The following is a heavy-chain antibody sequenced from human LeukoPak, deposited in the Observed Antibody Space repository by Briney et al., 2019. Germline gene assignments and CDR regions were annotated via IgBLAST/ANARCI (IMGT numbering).Heavy chain of an antibody. D-gene: IGHD2-21*02. CDR2: VFYNGNT. CDR3: SRTASLPPYYLDS. J-gene: IGHJ4*02. CDR1: DDSVSSGAYY. Sequence: SETLSLTCTVSDDSVSSGAYYWSWIRQHPGKGLEWIGYVFYNGNTFYNPSLESRLTISVDTSKKQFSLKLKSVTAADTAPYYCSRTASLPPYYLDSWGQGTLVTVSS. V-gene: IGHV4-31*03.